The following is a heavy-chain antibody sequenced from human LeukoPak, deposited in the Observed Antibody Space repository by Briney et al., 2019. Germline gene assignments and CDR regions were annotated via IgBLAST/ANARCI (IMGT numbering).Heavy chain of an antibody. V-gene: IGHV4-39*01. D-gene: IGHD2-15*01. J-gene: IGHJ4*02. Sequence: SETLYLTCTVSGGSISSSSYYWGWIRQPPGKGLEWIGSIYYSGSTYYNPSLKSRVTISVDTSKNQFSLKLSSVTAADTAVYYCARPTGGSCCRLFDYWGQGTLVTVSS. CDR3: ARPTGGSCCRLFDY. CDR2: IYYSGST. CDR1: GGSISSSSYY.